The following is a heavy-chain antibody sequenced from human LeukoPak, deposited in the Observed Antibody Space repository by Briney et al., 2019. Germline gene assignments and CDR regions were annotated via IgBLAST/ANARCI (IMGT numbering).Heavy chain of an antibody. V-gene: IGHV2-70*04. CDR2: VDWADDK. J-gene: IGHJ4*02. CDR1: GFTFSSYAMH. D-gene: IGHD4-23*01. Sequence: LRLSCAASGFTFSSYAMHWVRQPPGKALEWLARVDWADDKYYSTSLKTRLTISRDTSKNQVVLTMTDMDPVDTATYYCARSPTVVTVGFDYWGQGILVTVSS. CDR3: ARSPTVVTVGFDY.